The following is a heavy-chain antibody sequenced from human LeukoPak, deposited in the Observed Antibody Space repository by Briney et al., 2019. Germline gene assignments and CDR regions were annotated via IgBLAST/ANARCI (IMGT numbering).Heavy chain of an antibody. CDR1: GGTFSSYA. D-gene: IGHD1-26*01. CDR3: ARDQELADDAFDI. CDR2: IIPILGIA. Sequence: GASVKVSCKASGGTFSSYAISWVRQAPGQGLEWMGRIIPILGIANYAQKFQGRVTITADKSTSTAYMELSRLRSDDTAVYYCARDQELADDAFDIWGQGTMVTVSS. J-gene: IGHJ3*02. V-gene: IGHV1-69*04.